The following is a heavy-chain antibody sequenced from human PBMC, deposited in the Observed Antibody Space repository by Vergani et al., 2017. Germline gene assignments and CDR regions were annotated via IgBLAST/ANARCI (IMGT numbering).Heavy chain of an antibody. CDR2: ISYDGSSK. CDR3: ARGYGSGSYVFDI. CDR1: GFTFSSYG. J-gene: IGHJ3*02. D-gene: IGHD3-10*01. Sequence: QVQLVESGGGVVQPGRSLRLSCAASGFTFSSYGMHWVRQAPGKGLEWVAVISYDGSSKYYADSVKGRFTISRDKYKHTLYLQMNSLRAEDTAVYYCARGYGSGSYVFDIWGQGTMVTVSS. V-gene: IGHV3-30*03.